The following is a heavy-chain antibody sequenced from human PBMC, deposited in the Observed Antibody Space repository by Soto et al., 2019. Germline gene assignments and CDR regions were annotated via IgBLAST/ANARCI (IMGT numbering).Heavy chain of an antibody. CDR1: GGSISSGDYY. CDR2: IYYSGST. D-gene: IGHD3-22*01. V-gene: IGHV4-30-4*01. CDR3: ARVRYYYDSSGYYEYYFDY. J-gene: IGHJ4*02. Sequence: QVQLQESGPGLVKPSQTLSLTCTVSGGSISSGDYYWSWIRQPPGKGLEWIGYIYYSGSTYYNPSLHTRVTLSVDTSKNQSSLKLSSVTAADTAVYYCARVRYYYDSSGYYEYYFDYWGQGTLVTVSS.